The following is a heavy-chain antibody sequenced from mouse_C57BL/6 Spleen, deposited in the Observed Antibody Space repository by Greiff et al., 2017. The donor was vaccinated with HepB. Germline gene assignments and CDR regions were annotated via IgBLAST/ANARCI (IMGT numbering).Heavy chain of an antibody. CDR2: ISSGSSTI. CDR1: GFTFSDYE. V-gene: IGHV5-17*01. CDR3: ARQPAMDY. Sequence: EVQLVESGGGLVKPGGSLKLSCAASGFTFSDYEMHWVRQAPEKGLEWVAYISSGSSTIYYADTVKGRSTISRDNAKNTLFLQMTSLRSEDTALYYCARQPAMDYWGQGTSVTVAS. D-gene: IGHD6-1*01. J-gene: IGHJ4*01.